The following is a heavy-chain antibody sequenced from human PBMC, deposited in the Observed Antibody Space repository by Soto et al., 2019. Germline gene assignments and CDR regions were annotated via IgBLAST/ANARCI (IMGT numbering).Heavy chain of an antibody. J-gene: IGHJ5*02. D-gene: IGHD3-3*01. Sequence: QVQLQESGPGLVKPSGTLSLTCAVSGGSISSNTWWSWVRQPPGKGLEWIGEIYHSGSTNYNPSLKSRVTISVDKSKKQFSLKLSSVTAADTAVYYCARDPRSVYDFSNWFDPWGQGTLVTVSS. CDR1: GGSISSNTW. CDR3: ARDPRSVYDFSNWFDP. CDR2: IYHSGST. V-gene: IGHV4-4*02.